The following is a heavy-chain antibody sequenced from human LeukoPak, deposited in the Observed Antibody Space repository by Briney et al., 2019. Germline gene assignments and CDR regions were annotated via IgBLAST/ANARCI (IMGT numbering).Heavy chain of an antibody. D-gene: IGHD3-10*01. CDR1: GYTFTSYA. J-gene: IGHJ4*02. CDR2: INAGNGNT. CDR3: ARGSMLWFGEFIDY. V-gene: IGHV1-3*01. Sequence: ASVKVSCKASGYTFTSYAMHWVRQAPGQRLEWMGWINAGNGNTKYSQKFQGRVTITRDTSASTAYMELSSLRSEDTAVYYCARGSMLWFGEFIDYWGQGTLVTVSS.